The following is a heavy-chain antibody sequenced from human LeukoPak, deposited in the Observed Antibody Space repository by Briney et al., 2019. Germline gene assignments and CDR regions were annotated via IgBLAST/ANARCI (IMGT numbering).Heavy chain of an antibody. Sequence: PGGSLRLSCAASGFTFDDYAMHWVRQAPGKGLEWVSGISWNSGSIGYADSVKGRFTISRDNAKNSLYLQMNSLRAEDTALYYCAKDISHGGNGRTLFDYWGQGTPVTVSS. CDR2: ISWNSGSI. J-gene: IGHJ4*02. CDR1: GFTFDDYA. V-gene: IGHV3-9*01. D-gene: IGHD4-23*01. CDR3: AKDISHGGNGRTLFDY.